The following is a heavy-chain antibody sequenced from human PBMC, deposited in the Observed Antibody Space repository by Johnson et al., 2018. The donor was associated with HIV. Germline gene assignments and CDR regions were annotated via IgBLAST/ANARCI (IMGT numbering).Heavy chain of an antibody. CDR2: ISYDESNK. Sequence: QVQLVESGGGVVQPGRSLRLSCAASAFTFSSYAMHWVRQAPGKGLEWVAVISYDESNKYYADSVKGRFTISRDNSKNTLYLQMNSLRTEDTAVYYCARVRGGTGHVAFDIWGQGTMVTVSS. CDR3: ARVRGGTGHVAFDI. V-gene: IGHV3-30*04. CDR1: AFTFSSYA. J-gene: IGHJ3*02.